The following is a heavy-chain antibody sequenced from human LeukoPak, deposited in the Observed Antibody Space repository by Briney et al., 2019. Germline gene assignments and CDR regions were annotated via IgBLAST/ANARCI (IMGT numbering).Heavy chain of an antibody. CDR3: AKFHTVTSTY. V-gene: IGHV3-23*01. D-gene: IGHD4-11*01. J-gene: IGHJ4*02. CDR1: GFTFGNYA. Sequence: GGSLRLSCAASGFTFGNYAMSWVRQAPGKGLEWVSGISGSGDRTYYADSVKGRFTISRDNSKNTLSVQMNSLRAEDTAVYYCAKFHTVTSTYWGQGTLVTVSS. CDR2: ISGSGDRT.